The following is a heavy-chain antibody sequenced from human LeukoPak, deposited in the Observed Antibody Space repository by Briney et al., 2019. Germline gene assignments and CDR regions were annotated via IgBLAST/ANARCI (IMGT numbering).Heavy chain of an antibody. V-gene: IGHV4-59*01. J-gene: IGHJ5*02. CDR3: ARAVIPRLVRGVNHWFDP. CDR2: IYY. D-gene: IGHD3-10*01. Sequence: PSETLSLTCTVSGGSISSYYWSWIRQPPGKGLEWIGYIYYKSRVTISVDTSKNQFSLKLSSVTAADTAVYYCARAVIPRLVRGVNHWFDPWRQGTLVTVSS. CDR1: GGSISSYY.